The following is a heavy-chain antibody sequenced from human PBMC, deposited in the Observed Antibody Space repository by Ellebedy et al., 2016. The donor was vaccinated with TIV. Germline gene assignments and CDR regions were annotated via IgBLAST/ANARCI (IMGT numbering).Heavy chain of an antibody. CDR3: ARGRRGFSRVAPNWFDP. D-gene: IGHD2-15*01. CDR1: GGSFSGYY. V-gene: IGHV4-34*01. J-gene: IGHJ5*02. Sequence: SETLSLXXAVYGGSFSGYYWSWIRQPPGKGLEWIGEINHSGSTNYNPSLKSRVTISVDTSKNQFSLKLSSVTAADTAVYYCARGRRGFSRVAPNWFDPWGQGTLVTVSS. CDR2: INHSGST.